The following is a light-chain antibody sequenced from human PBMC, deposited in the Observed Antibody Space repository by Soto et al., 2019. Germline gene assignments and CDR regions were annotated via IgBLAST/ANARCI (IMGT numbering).Light chain of an antibody. V-gene: IGKV3-15*01. CDR1: QSVNFN. CDR3: QQYENWPRT. J-gene: IGKJ1*01. CDR2: GAS. Sequence: EIVMTQSPATQSVSPGERVTLSCRASQSVNFNLAWYQQKPGQAPRLLMYGASSRATGIPARFSGSGSRTEFTLSISSLQSEDFAVYYCQQYENWPRTFGQGTKV.